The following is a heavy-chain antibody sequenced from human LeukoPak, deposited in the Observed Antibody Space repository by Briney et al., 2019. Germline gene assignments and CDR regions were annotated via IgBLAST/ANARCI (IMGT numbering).Heavy chain of an antibody. D-gene: IGHD2-2*01. CDR1: GYTFTSYY. J-gene: IGHJ4*02. Sequence: ASVKVSCKASGYTFTSYYMHWVRQAPGQGLEWMGIINPSGGSTSYAQKFQGRVTMTRDTSTSTVYMELSSLRSEDTAVYYCARGSGGSRSSCYRCAMNFDYWGQGTLVTVSS. CDR2: INPSGGST. CDR3: ARGSGGSRSSCYRCAMNFDY. V-gene: IGHV1-46*01.